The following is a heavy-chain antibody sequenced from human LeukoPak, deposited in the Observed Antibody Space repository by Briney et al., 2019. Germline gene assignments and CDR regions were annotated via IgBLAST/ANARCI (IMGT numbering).Heavy chain of an antibody. CDR3: ASSAVHGDAFDI. CDR1: GGTFNSYA. V-gene: IGHV1-69*05. J-gene: IGHJ3*02. Sequence: SVKVSCKASGGTFNSYAISWVRQAPGQGLEWMGGIIPIFGTANYAQKFQGRVTSTTDESTSTAYMELSSLRSEDTAVYYCASSAVHGDAFDIWGQGTMVTVSS. D-gene: IGHD6-25*01. CDR2: IIPIFGTA.